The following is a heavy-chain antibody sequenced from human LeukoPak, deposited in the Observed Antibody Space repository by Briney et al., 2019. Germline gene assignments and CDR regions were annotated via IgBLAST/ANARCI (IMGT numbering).Heavy chain of an antibody. J-gene: IGHJ4*02. CDR2: INDSGST. CDR1: GGSFNPYS. V-gene: IGHV4-34*01. D-gene: IGHD3-10*01. Sequence: SETLSLTCAVYGGSFNPYSWSWIRQPPGKGLEWIGEINDSGSTNYNPSLKSRVTILRDTSKNQFSLSLRSVTAADTAMYYCARRVPYYGSVTPYYDYWGQGILVTVSS. CDR3: ARRVPYYGSVTPYYDY.